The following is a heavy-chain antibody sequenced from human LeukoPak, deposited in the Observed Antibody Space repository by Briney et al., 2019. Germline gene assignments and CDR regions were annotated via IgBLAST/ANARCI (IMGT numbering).Heavy chain of an antibody. CDR3: ARVYLGVYYYGSSGYSHLDY. CDR1: GYTFTDYY. V-gene: IGHV1-2*02. J-gene: IGHJ4*02. CDR2: INPNSGGT. Sequence: ASVKVSCQASGYTFTDYYMHWVRQAPGQGLEWMGWINPNSGGTNYAQKFQGRVTMTRYTSISTAYMELSRLRSDDTAVYYCARVYLGVYYYGSSGYSHLDYWGQGTLVTVSS. D-gene: IGHD3-22*01.